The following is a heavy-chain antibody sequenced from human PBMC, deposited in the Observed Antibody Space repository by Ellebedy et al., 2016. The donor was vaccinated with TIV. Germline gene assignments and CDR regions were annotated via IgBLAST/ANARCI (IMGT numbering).Heavy chain of an antibody. CDR2: ISYDGRDA. J-gene: IGHJ4*02. CDR1: GFSFSRYT. Sequence: GESLKISCAASGFSFSRYTMHWVRQVPGKGLEWVAVISYDGRDAYYADSVKGRFTISRDNPSNTLYLQMNSLRPDDTALYYCARICSEYGDFCFDYWGQGTLVTVSS. CDR3: ARICSEYGDFCFDY. V-gene: IGHV3-30*04. D-gene: IGHD4-17*01.